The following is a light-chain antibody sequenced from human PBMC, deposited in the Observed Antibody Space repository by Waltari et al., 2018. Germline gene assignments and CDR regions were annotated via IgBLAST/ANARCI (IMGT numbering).Light chain of an antibody. Sequence: QSALTQPASVSGSPGQSITISCTGTSSDVGGSNYVSWYQQHPGKAPKPMIYDVSDRPSGVSNRFSCSKSGNTASLTISGLQAEDEADYYCSSYTSSNTYVFGTGTKVTVL. V-gene: IGLV2-14*03. CDR3: SSYTSSNTYV. CDR2: DVS. J-gene: IGLJ1*01. CDR1: SSDVGGSNY.